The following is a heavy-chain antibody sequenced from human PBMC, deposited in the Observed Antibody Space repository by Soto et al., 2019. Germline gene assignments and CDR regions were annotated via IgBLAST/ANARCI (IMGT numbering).Heavy chain of an antibody. CDR3: ASFSNYDFWSGYYTPYYYYYGMDV. V-gene: IGHV3-21*01. CDR2: ISSSSSYI. D-gene: IGHD3-3*01. CDR1: GFTFSSYS. Sequence: SLRLSCAASGFTFSSYSMNWVRQAPGKGLEWVSSISSSSSYIYYADSVKGRFTISRDNAKNSLYLQMNSLRAEDTAVYYCASFSNYDFWSGYYTPYYYYYGMDVWGQGTTVTVSS. J-gene: IGHJ6*02.